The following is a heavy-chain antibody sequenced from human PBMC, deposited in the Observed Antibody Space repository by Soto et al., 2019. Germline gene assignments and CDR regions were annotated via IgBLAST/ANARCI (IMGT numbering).Heavy chain of an antibody. CDR1: GFTFNTYS. CDR2: IWYDGTQK. Sequence: GGSLRLSCEASGFTFNTYSMHWVRQPPGKGLEWLAAIWYDGTQKYYADSVKGRFIISRDNSKKTLYLEMNSLRAEDTAVYYCVRAGGTTVTGLWHFDSWGQGTLVTVSS. D-gene: IGHD4-17*01. J-gene: IGHJ4*02. V-gene: IGHV3-33*01. CDR3: VRAGGTTVTGLWHFDS.